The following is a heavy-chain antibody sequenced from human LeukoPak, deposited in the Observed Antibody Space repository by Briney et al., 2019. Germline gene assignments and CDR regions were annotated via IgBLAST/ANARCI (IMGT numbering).Heavy chain of an antibody. D-gene: IGHD3-10*01. CDR2: ITRSSSTI. CDR1: GFTFSDYS. J-gene: IGHJ6*02. CDR3: ARDRSTEGLLGDYYYGMDV. Sequence: GGSLRLSCAASGFTFSDYSLNWVRRAPVKGLEWVSSITRSSSTIYYADSVKGRFTISRDNAKNSLYLQMNSLRAEDTAVYYCARDRSTEGLLGDYYYGMDVWGQGTTVTVSS. V-gene: IGHV3-48*04.